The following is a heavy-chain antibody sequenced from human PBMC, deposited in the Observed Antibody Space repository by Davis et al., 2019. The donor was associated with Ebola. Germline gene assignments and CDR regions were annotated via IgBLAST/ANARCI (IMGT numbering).Heavy chain of an antibody. J-gene: IGHJ4*02. D-gene: IGHD1-26*01. CDR1: GFTFGDYA. CDR3: TSTTPDY. V-gene: IGHV3-49*04. CDR2: IRSKAYRGTT. Sequence: GESLKISCPASGFTFGDYAMTWVRQAPGKGLEWVGFIRSKAYRGTTEYAASVKGRFTISRDDSKSIAYLQMNSLKTEDTAVYYCTSTTPDYWGQGTLVTVSS.